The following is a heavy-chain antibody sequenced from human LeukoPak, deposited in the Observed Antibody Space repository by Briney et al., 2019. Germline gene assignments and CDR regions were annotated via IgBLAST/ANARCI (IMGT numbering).Heavy chain of an antibody. CDR3: ARGDRGTAAGNNWFNP. J-gene: IGHJ5*02. D-gene: IGHD6-13*01. CDR2: ISYDGNEK. Sequence: GGSLRLSCVASGFTFSSDAMHWVRQTPGKGLGWVAVISYDGNEKYQVDSVKGRFTISRDNSKNTLYLQMNSLRVEDTAVYYCARGDRGTAAGNNWFNPWGQGTLVTVSS. V-gene: IGHV3-30-3*01. CDR1: GFTFSSDA.